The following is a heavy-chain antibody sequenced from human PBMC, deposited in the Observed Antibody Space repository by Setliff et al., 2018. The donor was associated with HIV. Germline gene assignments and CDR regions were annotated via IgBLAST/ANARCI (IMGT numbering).Heavy chain of an antibody. D-gene: IGHD5-12*01. J-gene: IGHJ4*02. CDR3: AKALSAYDSSLVALGD. Sequence: GGSLRLSCAASGFIFSSYSMNWVRQAPGKGLEWVSYISSSSSTIYYADSVKGRFTISRDNAKNSLYLQMNSLRAEDTAIYYCAKALSAYDSSLVALGDWGQGTLVTVSS. CDR1: GFIFSSYS. V-gene: IGHV3-48*01. CDR2: ISSSSSTI.